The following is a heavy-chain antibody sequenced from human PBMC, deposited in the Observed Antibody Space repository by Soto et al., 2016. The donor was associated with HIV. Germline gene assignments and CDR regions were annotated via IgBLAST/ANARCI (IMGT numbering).Heavy chain of an antibody. J-gene: IGHJ5*02. Sequence: QVQLVQSGAEVKKPGSSVKVSCKASGGTFSSYAISWVRQAPGQGLEWMGGIIPIFGTANYAQKFQGRVTITADESTSTAYMELSSLRSEDTAVYYCARGGGVCNGPNCYIKGENWFDPWGQGTLVTVSS. CDR2: IIPIFGTA. CDR3: ARGGGVCNGPNCYIKGENWFDP. D-gene: IGHD2-15*01. V-gene: IGHV1-69*12. CDR1: GGTFSSYA.